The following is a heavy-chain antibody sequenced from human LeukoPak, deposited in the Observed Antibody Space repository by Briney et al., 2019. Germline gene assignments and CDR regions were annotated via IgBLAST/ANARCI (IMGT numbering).Heavy chain of an antibody. Sequence: GGSLRLSCAASGFTFSSYWMHWVRQAPGKGLVWVSRINSDGSSTSYADSVKGRFTISRDNAKNTLYLQMNSLRAEDTAVYYCARDLPSRIAVAATYYWGQGTLVTVSS. CDR3: ARDLPSRIAVAATYY. CDR2: INSDGSST. D-gene: IGHD6-19*01. V-gene: IGHV3-74*01. J-gene: IGHJ4*02. CDR1: GFTFSSYW.